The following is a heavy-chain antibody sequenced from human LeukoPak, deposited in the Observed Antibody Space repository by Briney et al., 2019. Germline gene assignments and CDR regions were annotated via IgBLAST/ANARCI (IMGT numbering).Heavy chain of an antibody. CDR1: GFPLRRYG. J-gene: IGHJ6*03. CDR3: AKIGRYYDFWTGFYEEEVDYMDV. V-gene: IGHV3-23*01. Sequence: PGGSLRLSCAASGFPLRRYGMTWVRPAPGEGLEWVSGINGSGGSTKHADSVKGRFTISRDNSKNTLYLQMNSLRAEDTAVYYCAKIGRYYDFWTGFYEEEVDYMDVWGKGTTVTVSS. CDR2: INGSGGST. D-gene: IGHD3-3*01.